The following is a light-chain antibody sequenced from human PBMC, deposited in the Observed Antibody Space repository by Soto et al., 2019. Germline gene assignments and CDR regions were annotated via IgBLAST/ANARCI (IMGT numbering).Light chain of an antibody. CDR2: GNS. J-gene: IGLJ1*01. V-gene: IGLV1-40*01. CDR1: SSNIGAGYD. Sequence: QSVLTQPPSVSGAPGQRVTISCTGSSSNIGAGYDVHWYQHLPGTAPKLLIYGNSNRPSGVPDRFSGSKSGTSASLAITGLQAGDEADYYCQSYDSNLRGHPFGTGTKLTVL. CDR3: QSYDSNLRGHP.